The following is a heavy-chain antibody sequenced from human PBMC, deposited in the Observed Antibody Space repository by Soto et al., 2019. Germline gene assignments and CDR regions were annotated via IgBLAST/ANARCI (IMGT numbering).Heavy chain of an antibody. J-gene: IGHJ4*02. D-gene: IGHD5-18*01. CDR2: IYYSGST. Sequence: PSETLSLTCTVSGGSISSYYWSWIRQPPGKGLEWIGYIYYSGSTNYNPSLKSRVTISVDTSKNQFSLKLSSVTAADTAVYYCARAAKTAMAGFDYWGQGTLVTVSS. CDR1: GGSISSYY. V-gene: IGHV4-59*01. CDR3: ARAAKTAMAGFDY.